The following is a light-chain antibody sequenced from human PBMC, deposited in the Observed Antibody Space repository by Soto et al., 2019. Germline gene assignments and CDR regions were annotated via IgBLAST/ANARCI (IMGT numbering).Light chain of an antibody. CDR1: QSVGSS. V-gene: IGKV3-20*01. CDR2: GAS. CDR3: QYYGGSPRT. Sequence: EMVLTQSPVTLSVSPGEGATLSCRASQSVGSSLAWYQQKPGQAPRLLIYGASTRATGIPDRFSGSGSGTDFTLTISRLEPEDFAVYYCQYYGGSPRTFGRGTKVDIK. J-gene: IGKJ1*01.